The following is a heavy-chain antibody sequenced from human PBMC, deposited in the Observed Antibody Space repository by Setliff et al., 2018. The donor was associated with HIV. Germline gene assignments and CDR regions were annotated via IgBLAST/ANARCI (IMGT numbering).Heavy chain of an antibody. D-gene: IGHD4-17*01. CDR1: GFTFSSYA. Sequence: GGSLRLSCAASGFTFSSYAMSWVRQAPGKGLEWVSSMSSRSPYIYYADSVKGRFIISRDNAKNSLFLQMNSLRAEDTAVYYCARLREGYFDLWGRGTLVTVSS. CDR2: MSSRSPYI. V-gene: IGHV3-21*01. CDR3: ARLREGYFDL. J-gene: IGHJ2*01.